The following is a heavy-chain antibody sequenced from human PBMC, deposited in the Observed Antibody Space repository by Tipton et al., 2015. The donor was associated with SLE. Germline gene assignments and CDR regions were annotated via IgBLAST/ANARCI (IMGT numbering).Heavy chain of an antibody. CDR1: GGSISSSSYY. D-gene: IGHD4-23*01. CDR2: IYYSGST. Sequence: TLSLTCTVPGGSISSSSYYWGWIRQPPGKGLEWIGSIYYSGSTYYNPSLKSRVTISVDTSKNQFSLKLSSVTAADTSVYYCARHEGGNSTPFDIWGQGTMVTVSS. CDR3: ARHEGGNSTPFDI. V-gene: IGHV4-39*01. J-gene: IGHJ3*02.